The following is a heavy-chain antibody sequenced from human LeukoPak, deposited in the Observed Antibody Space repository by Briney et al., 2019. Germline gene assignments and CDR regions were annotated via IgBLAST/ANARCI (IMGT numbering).Heavy chain of an antibody. V-gene: IGHV4-4*07. D-gene: IGHD3-9*01. CDR3: ARNRDLTGYDAFDI. CDR2: IYTSGST. J-gene: IGHJ3*02. Sequence: SETLSLTCTVSGGSISSYYWSWIRQPAGKGLEWIGRIYTSGSTNYNPSLKSRVTMSVDTSKNQFSLKLSSVTAADTAVYYCARNRDLTGYDAFDIWGQGTMVTVSS. CDR1: GGSISSYY.